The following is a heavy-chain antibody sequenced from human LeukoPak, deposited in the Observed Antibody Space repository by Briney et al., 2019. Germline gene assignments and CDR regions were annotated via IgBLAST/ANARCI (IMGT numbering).Heavy chain of an antibody. CDR2: ISSNGGST. CDR1: GFTFSSYA. J-gene: IGHJ4*02. Sequence: PGGSLRLSCSASGFTFSSYAMHWVRQAPGTGLEYVSAISSNGGSTYYADSVKGRFTISRDNSKNTLYLQMSSLRAEDTAVYYCVKGRITMIVGVLGYWGQGTLVTVSS. D-gene: IGHD3-22*01. V-gene: IGHV3-64D*06. CDR3: VKGRITMIVGVLGY.